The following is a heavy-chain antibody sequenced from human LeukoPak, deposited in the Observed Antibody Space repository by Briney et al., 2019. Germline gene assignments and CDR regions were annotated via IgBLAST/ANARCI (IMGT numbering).Heavy chain of an antibody. D-gene: IGHD6-13*01. V-gene: IGHV1-69*01. CDR1: GGTFSSYA. CDR3: ARDPEPPSSSGPPYNWFDP. J-gene: IGHJ5*02. Sequence: SVKVSCKASGGTFSSYAISWVRQAPGQGLEWMGGIIPIFGTAKYAQKFQGRVTITADESTSTAYMELSSLRSEDTAVYYCARDPEPPSSSGPPYNWFDPWGQGTLVTVSS. CDR2: IIPIFGTA.